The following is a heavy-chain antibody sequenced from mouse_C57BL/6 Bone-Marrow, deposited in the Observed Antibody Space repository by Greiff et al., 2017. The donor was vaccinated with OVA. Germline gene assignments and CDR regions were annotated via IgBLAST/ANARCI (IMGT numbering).Heavy chain of an antibody. CDR3: ARGTSYWYFDD. Sequence: VQLQQSGPELVKPGASVKISCKASGYSFTGYYMNWVKQSPEKSLEWIGEINPSTGGTTYNQKVKAKATLTVDKSSSTAYMQLKSLTSEDAAVYYCARGTSYWYFDDWGTGTTVTVSS. CDR1: GYSFTGYY. V-gene: IGHV1-42*01. D-gene: IGHD3-3*01. CDR2: INPSTGGT. J-gene: IGHJ1*03.